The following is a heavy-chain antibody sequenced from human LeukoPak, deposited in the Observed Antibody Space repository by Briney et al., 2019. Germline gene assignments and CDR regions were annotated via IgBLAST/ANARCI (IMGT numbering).Heavy chain of an antibody. CDR3: ARDWIADGPNWFDP. J-gene: IGHJ5*02. CDR1: GFTFSSYS. D-gene: IGHD6-13*01. Sequence: PGGSLRLSCAASGFTFSSYSMNWVRQAPGKGLEWVSSISSSSSYIYYADSVKGRFTISRDNAKNSLYLQMNSLRAEDTAVYYCARDWIADGPNWFDPWGQGTLVTVSS. V-gene: IGHV3-21*04. CDR2: ISSSSSYI.